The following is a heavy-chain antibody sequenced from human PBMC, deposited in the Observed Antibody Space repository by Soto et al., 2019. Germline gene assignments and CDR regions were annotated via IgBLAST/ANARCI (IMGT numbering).Heavy chain of an antibody. Sequence: ASVKVSCKASGYTFTSYDINWVRQATGQGLEWMGWMNPNSGNTGYAQKFQGRVTMTRNTSISTAYMELSSLRSEDTAVYYRAGHIWGYYYYYGMDVWGQGTTVTVSS. D-gene: IGHD2-21*01. CDR3: AGHIWGYYYYYGMDV. CDR2: MNPNSGNT. V-gene: IGHV1-8*01. J-gene: IGHJ6*02. CDR1: GYTFTSYD.